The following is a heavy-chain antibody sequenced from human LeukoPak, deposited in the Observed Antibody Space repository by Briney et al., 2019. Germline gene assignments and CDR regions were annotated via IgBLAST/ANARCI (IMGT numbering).Heavy chain of an antibody. Sequence: GGSLRLSCAASGFTFSSYAMHWVRQAPAKGLAGVAGISYVGSNKYYADSVEGRFTISRDNSKNTLYLQMNSLRAEDTAVYYCARDPIAAAGADAFDIWGQGTRVTVSS. CDR3: ARDPIAAAGADAFDI. CDR1: GFTFSSYA. J-gene: IGHJ3*02. D-gene: IGHD6-13*01. CDR2: ISYVGSNK. V-gene: IGHV3-30*04.